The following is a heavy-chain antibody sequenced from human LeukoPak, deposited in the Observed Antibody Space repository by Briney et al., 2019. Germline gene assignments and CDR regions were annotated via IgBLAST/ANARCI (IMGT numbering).Heavy chain of an antibody. J-gene: IGHJ4*02. D-gene: IGHD3-10*01. CDR2: ITSGSSYI. Sequence: GGSLRLFCAASGFTFSSYNMNWVRQAPGKGLEWVSSITSGSSYIYYADSVKGRFTISRDNAKNSLYLQMNSLRAEDTAVYYCARLYSSGGSASLDYWGQGTLVTVSS. CDR1: GFTFSSYN. CDR3: ARLYSSGGSASLDY. V-gene: IGHV3-21*01.